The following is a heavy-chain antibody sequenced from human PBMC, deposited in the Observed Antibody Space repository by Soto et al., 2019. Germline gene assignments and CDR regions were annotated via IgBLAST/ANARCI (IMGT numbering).Heavy chain of an antibody. D-gene: IGHD5-12*01. CDR2: ISSSSSYI. J-gene: IGHJ6*02. V-gene: IGHV3-21*01. CDR3: ARDGALIVATVYYGMDV. Sequence: EVQLVESGGGLVKPGGSLRLSCAASGFTFSSYSMNWVRQAPGKGLEWVSSISSSSSYIYYADSVKGRFTISRDNAKNGLYRQMNSLRAEDTAVYYCARDGALIVATVYYGMDVWGQGTTVTVSS. CDR1: GFTFSSYS.